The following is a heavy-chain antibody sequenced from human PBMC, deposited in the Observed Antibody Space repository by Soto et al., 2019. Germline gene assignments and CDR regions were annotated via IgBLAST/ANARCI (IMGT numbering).Heavy chain of an antibody. V-gene: IGHV3-74*01. CDR3: ARGTPRITMIVVVPRGLWFDP. Sequence: RLSCAASGFTFSSYWMHWVRQAPGKGLVWVSRINSDGSSTNYADSVKGRFTISRDNAKNSLYLQMNSLRDEDTAVYYCARGTPRITMIVVVPRGLWFDPWGQGTLVTVSS. CDR1: GFTFSSYW. D-gene: IGHD3-22*01. CDR2: INSDGSST. J-gene: IGHJ5*02.